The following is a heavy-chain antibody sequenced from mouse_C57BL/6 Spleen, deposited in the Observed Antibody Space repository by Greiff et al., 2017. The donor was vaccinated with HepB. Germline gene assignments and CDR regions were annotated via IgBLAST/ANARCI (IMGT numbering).Heavy chain of an antibody. CDR3: ARHAHLGRYFDV. J-gene: IGHJ1*03. CDR2: IWSDGST. V-gene: IGHV2-6-1*01. Sequence: VKLKESGPGLVAPSQSLSITCTVSGFSLTSYGVHWVRQPPGKGLEWLVVIWSDGSTTYNSARKSRLSISKDNSKSQVFLKMNSLQTDDTAMYYCARHAHLGRYFDVWGTGTTVTVSS. D-gene: IGHD4-1*01. CDR1: GFSLTSYG.